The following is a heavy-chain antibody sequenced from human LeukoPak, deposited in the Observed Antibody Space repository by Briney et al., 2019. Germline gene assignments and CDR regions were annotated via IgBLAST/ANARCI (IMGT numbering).Heavy chain of an antibody. CDR2: ISSSSSTI. Sequence: GGSLRLTCAASGFTFSSYSMNWVRQGPGKGLEWVSYISSSSSTIYYADSVKGRFTISRDNAKNSLYLQMNSLRDEDTAVYYCARDGGPCSGGSCYPPYYYGMDVWGQGTTVTVSS. V-gene: IGHV3-48*02. J-gene: IGHJ6*02. CDR3: ARDGGPCSGGSCYPPYYYGMDV. CDR1: GFTFSSYS. D-gene: IGHD2-15*01.